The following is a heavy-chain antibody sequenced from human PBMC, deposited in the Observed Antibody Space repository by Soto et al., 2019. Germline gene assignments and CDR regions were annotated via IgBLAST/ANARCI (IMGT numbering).Heavy chain of an antibody. V-gene: IGHV5-51*01. CDR2: IYPGDSDT. J-gene: IGHJ4*02. Sequence: RVRQMPGKGLEWMGIIYPGDSDTRYSPSFQGQVTISADKSISTAYLQWSSLKASDTAMYYCARLLDYFDYWGQGTLVTGTS. CDR3: ARLLDYFDY.